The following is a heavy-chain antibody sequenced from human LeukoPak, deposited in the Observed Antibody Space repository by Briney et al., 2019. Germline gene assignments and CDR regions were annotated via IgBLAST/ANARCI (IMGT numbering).Heavy chain of an antibody. CDR2: IGPHSTFT. CDR1: GFTFTDHY. J-gene: IGHJ4*02. CDR3: VREGEGPLSRDFDY. D-gene: IGHD2/OR15-2a*01. V-gene: IGHV1-2*02. Sequence: ASVKVSCKSSGFTFTDHYIHWVRQGPGQGLEWMGYIGPHSTFTSSPQEFQGRVTMTRDASMSTAYMELTRLTSDDTAVYYCVREGEGPLSRDFDYWGQGTLVTVSS.